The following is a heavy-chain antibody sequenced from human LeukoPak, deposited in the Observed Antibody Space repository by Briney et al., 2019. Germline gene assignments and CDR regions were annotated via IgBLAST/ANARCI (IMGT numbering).Heavy chain of an antibody. CDR3: AKVDPPIAVGAPGDAFDL. D-gene: IGHD6-19*01. CDR1: GYSFSTFG. Sequence: GDSAKVSCKASGYSFSTFGITWVRQAPGQGLEWMGWNSPYDDSTAYGQKFEGRVTMTRDTSTNTAYMELRSLTSDDTALYYCAKVDPPIAVGAPGDAFDLWGQGTMVIVSS. CDR2: NSPYDDST. V-gene: IGHV1-18*01. J-gene: IGHJ3*01.